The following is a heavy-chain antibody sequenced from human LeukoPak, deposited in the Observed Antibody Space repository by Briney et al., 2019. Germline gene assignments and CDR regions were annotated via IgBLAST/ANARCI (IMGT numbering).Heavy chain of an antibody. J-gene: IGHJ4*02. CDR3: ARVPPSAHQLLSSDY. Sequence: ASVKVSCKASGYTFTSYGISWVRQAPGQGLEWMGWMSANNGDTRYAQNLQGRVTMTTDASTSTAYMELRTLRSDDTAVYYCARVPPSAHQLLSSDYWGQGTQVTVSS. V-gene: IGHV1-18*04. CDR1: GYTFTSYG. CDR2: MSANNGDT. D-gene: IGHD2-2*01.